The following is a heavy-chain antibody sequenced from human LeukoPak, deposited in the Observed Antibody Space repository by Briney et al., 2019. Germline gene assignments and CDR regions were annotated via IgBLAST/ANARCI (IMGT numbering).Heavy chain of an antibody. CDR1: GFTFSNYA. CDR2: ISDSGGGT. CDR3: AKGAEYSSYYFDY. D-gene: IGHD5-18*01. J-gene: IGHJ4*02. Sequence: GGSLRLSCAASGFTFSNYAMSWVRQAPGKGLEWVSLISDSGGGTYYADSVKGRFTISRDNSKNTLYLQMNSLRVEDTALYYCAKGAEYSSYYFDYWGQGTLVTVSS. V-gene: IGHV3-23*01.